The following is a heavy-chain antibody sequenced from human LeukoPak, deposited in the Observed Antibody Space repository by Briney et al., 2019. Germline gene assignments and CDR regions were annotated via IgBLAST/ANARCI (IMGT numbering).Heavy chain of an antibody. D-gene: IGHD1-26*01. J-gene: IGHJ4*02. Sequence: SETLSLTCAVYGGSFSGYYWSWIRQSPGKGLEWIGEINHSGSTNYNPSPKSRVTISLDTSKNQFSLKLSSVTAADTAVYYCARGSRWELPLDYWGQGTLVTVSS. CDR2: INHSGST. V-gene: IGHV4-34*01. CDR3: ARGSRWELPLDY. CDR1: GGSFSGYY.